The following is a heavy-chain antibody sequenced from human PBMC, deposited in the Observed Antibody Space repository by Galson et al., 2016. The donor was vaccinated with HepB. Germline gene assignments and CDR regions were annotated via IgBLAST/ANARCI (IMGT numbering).Heavy chain of an antibody. CDR3: ARGGGITRVRGVMPGWFDP. Sequence: CLKKATGRGLEWMGGIIPLFGATNYAQKFQGRVTITADKSTTTVYMDLSSLRSEDTAVYYCARGGGITRVRGVMPGWFDPWGQGTLVTVSS. CDR2: IIPLFGAT. D-gene: IGHD3-10*01. J-gene: IGHJ5*01. V-gene: IGHV1-69*06.